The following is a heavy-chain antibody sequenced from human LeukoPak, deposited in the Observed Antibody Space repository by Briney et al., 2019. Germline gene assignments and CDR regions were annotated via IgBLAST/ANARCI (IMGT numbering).Heavy chain of an antibody. D-gene: IGHD3-10*01. Sequence: GGSLRLSCAASGFAFSSYAMSWVRQAPGKGLEWVSAISGSGGSTYYADSVKGRFTISRDNSKNTLYLQMNSLRAEDTAVYYCAKDLGGSGSYGWFDPWGQGTLVTVSS. CDR1: GFAFSSYA. CDR3: AKDLGGSGSYGWFDP. CDR2: ISGSGGST. J-gene: IGHJ5*02. V-gene: IGHV3-23*01.